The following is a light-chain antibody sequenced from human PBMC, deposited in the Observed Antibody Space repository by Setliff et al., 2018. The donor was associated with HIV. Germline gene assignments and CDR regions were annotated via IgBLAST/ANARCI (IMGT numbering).Light chain of an antibody. CDR2: DVN. CDR3: CSYSRGSTYV. CDR1: SNDIGRFNY. V-gene: IGLV2-14*03. J-gene: IGLJ1*01. Sequence: QSALTQPASVTGAPGQSITISCTGTSNDIGRFNYVSWYKQFPGKGPTLVIFDVNQRPSGVSNRFSGSKSGNIASLIISGLQAEDEADYFCCSYSRGSTYVFGTGTKGTVL.